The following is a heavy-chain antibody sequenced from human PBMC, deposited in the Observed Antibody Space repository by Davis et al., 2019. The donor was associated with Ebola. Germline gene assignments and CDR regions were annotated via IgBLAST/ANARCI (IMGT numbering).Heavy chain of an antibody. Sequence: SSVNVSCQASLGTFSSSAISWVQQAPGQGFDWMGGIIPIFGTANYAQKFQGRVTITADESTSTAYMELSSLRSEDTAVYYCAGSPRAVADNYFDSWGQGARVTVSS. V-gene: IGHV1-69*13. J-gene: IGHJ4*02. D-gene: IGHD6-19*01. CDR2: IIPIFGTA. CDR1: LGTFSSSA. CDR3: AGSPRAVADNYFDS.